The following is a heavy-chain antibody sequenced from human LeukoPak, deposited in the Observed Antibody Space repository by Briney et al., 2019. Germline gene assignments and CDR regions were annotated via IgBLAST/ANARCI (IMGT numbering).Heavy chain of an antibody. D-gene: IGHD1-26*01. J-gene: IGHJ5*02. CDR3: ASSRSGSYPGWFDP. CDR1: GGSISSYY. V-gene: IGHV4-59*01. Sequence: KSSETLSLTCTVSGGSISSYYWSWIRQPPGKGLEWIGYTYYSGSTNYNPSLKSRVTISVDTSKNQFSLKLSSVTAADTAVYYCASSRSGSYPGWFDPWGQGTLVTVSS. CDR2: TYYSGST.